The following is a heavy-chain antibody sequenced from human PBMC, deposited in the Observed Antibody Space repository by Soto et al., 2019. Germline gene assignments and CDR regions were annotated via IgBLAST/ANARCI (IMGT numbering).Heavy chain of an antibody. Sequence: SETLSLTCTVSGGSIGSSDYYWGWIRQPPGRGLEWIGSSHYSGTTYYNPALKSRVTISIDTSRNNFSLKLIAVTAADTAVYYCTRRIDTEFDPWGEGALVTVSS. V-gene: IGHV4-39*02. CDR1: GGSIGSSDYY. J-gene: IGHJ5*02. CDR3: TRRIDTEFDP. CDR2: SHYSGTT.